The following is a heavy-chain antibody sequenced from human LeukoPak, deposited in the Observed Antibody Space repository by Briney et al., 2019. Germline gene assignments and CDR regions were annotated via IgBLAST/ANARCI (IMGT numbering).Heavy chain of an antibody. CDR3: AKTYDSSGYSKLPGAFDI. CDR2: IYYSGST. V-gene: IGHV4-59*01. CDR1: GGSISSYY. D-gene: IGHD3-22*01. Sequence: PSETLSLTCTVSGGSISSYYWSWIRQPPGKGLEWIGYIYYSGSTNYNPSLKSRVTISVDTSKNQFSLKLSSVTAADTAAYYCAKTYDSSGYSKLPGAFDIWGQGTMVTVSS. J-gene: IGHJ3*02.